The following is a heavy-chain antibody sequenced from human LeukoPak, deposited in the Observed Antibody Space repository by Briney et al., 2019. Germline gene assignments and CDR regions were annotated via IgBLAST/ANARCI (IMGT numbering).Heavy chain of an antibody. CDR2: IGYDGSNT. Sequence: GGSLRLSCAASGFIFSSYGIHLVRQAPGKGLEWVATIGYDGSNTYYADSVKGRFTISRDSSKNTLYLQMNSLRAEDTAVYYCAIGSYCSGGSCYPLFDYWGRGTLVTVSS. J-gene: IGHJ4*02. CDR3: AIGSYCSGGSCYPLFDY. CDR1: GFIFSSYG. D-gene: IGHD2-15*01. V-gene: IGHV3-30*02.